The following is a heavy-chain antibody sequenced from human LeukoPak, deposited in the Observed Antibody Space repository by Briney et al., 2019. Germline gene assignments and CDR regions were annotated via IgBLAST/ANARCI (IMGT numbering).Heavy chain of an antibody. Sequence: ASVKVSCKASGGTFSSYAISWVRQAPGQGLEWMGWISAYNGNTNYAQKLQGRVTMTTDTSTSAAYMELRSLRSDDTAVYYCASSSGDCSSTSCYIFDYWGQGTLVTVSS. CDR1: GGTFSSYA. J-gene: IGHJ4*02. CDR2: ISAYNGNT. V-gene: IGHV1-18*01. D-gene: IGHD2-2*01. CDR3: ASSSGDCSSTSCYIFDY.